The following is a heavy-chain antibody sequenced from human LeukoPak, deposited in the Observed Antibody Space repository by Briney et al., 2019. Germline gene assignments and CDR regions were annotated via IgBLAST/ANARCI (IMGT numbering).Heavy chain of an antibody. D-gene: IGHD3-22*01. CDR1: GFTFSSYA. J-gene: IGHJ4*02. CDR2: ISGSGGST. Sequence: GGSLRLSCAASGFTFSSYAMGWVRQAPGKGLEWVSGISGSGGSTYYADSVKGRFTISRDNSKNTLYLQMNSLRAEDTAVYYCAKDRKNTMIVVGFDYWGQGTLVTVSS. V-gene: IGHV3-23*01. CDR3: AKDRKNTMIVVGFDY.